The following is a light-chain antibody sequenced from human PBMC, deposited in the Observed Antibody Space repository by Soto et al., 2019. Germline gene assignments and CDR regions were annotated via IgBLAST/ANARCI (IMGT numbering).Light chain of an antibody. CDR3: QQYGTSAGT. Sequence: IVLTQSPGTLSLSPGERATLSCRASQSVSSSHLAWYQQNPGQAPRLPIYGATSGATGIPDRFSGSGSGTDFTLTISRLEPEDFAVYYCQQYGTSAGTFGQGTKVDI. CDR2: GAT. CDR1: QSVSSSH. V-gene: IGKV3-20*01. J-gene: IGKJ1*01.